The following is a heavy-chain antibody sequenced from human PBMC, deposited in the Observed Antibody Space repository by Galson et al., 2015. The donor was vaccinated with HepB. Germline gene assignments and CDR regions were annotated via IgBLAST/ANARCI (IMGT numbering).Heavy chain of an antibody. J-gene: IGHJ3*02. CDR2: ISDNGGFT. CDR1: GFTFNTYA. D-gene: IGHD1-26*01. Sequence: SLRLSCAASGFTFNTYAMNWVRQAPGKGLEWVSGISDNGGFTYYADSVHGGFSISRDNSKNTLYLQMDNLRVEDTAPYYCAKSNSGTYYGSAFDIWGQGTMVTVSS. CDR3: AKSNSGTYYGSAFDI. V-gene: IGHV3-23*01.